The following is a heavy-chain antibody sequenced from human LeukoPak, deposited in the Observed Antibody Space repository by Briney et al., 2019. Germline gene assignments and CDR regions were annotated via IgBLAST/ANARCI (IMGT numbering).Heavy chain of an antibody. D-gene: IGHD7-27*01. CDR2: MSPNSGDT. CDR3: ARGPPNWGYDY. V-gene: IGHV1-8*01. Sequence: ASVKVSCKASGYTFTSYDFNWVRQATGQRAEWMGWMSPNSGDTGYAQKFQDRVTMTRNTSISTAYMELSSLRSDDTAVYYCARGPPNWGYDYWGPGTLVTVSS. J-gene: IGHJ4*02. CDR1: GYTFTSYD.